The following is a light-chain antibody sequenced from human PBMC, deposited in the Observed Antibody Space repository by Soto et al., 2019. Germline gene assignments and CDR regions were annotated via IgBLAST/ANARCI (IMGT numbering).Light chain of an antibody. J-gene: IGKJ2*01. CDR2: GVS. CDR3: QRYDISPFP. Sequence: EIVLTQSPDTLSLSPGERATLSCRASQRVSSTYLAWYQQKPGQAPRLLIYGVSSRATGIPDRFSGSGSGTDFTLTISRLEPEDFAVYYCQRYDISPFPFGQGTKLEIK. V-gene: IGKV3-20*01. CDR1: QRVSSTY.